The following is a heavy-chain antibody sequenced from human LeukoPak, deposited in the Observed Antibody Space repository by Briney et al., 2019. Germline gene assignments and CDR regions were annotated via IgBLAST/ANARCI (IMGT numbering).Heavy chain of an antibody. CDR3: ASRTLGLLRKGGPMDV. CDR2: INAGNGNT. V-gene: IGHV1-3*01. D-gene: IGHD3-16*01. CDR1: GYTFTSYA. J-gene: IGHJ6*03. Sequence: ASVKVSCKASGYTFTSYAMHWVRQAPGQRLEWMGWINAGNGNTKYSQEFQGRVTITRDTSASTAYMELSSLRSDDTAVYYCASRTLGLLRKGGPMDVWGKGTTVTVSS.